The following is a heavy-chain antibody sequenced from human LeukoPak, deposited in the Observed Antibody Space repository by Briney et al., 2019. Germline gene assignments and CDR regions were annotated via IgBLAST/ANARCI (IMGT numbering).Heavy chain of an antibody. V-gene: IGHV4-59*01. D-gene: IGHD3-22*01. Sequence: SETLSLTCTVSGGSLSSYYWSWVRQPPGKGLEWIGYIYYSGSTNYNPSLKSRVTISVDTSKNQFSLKLSSVTAADTAVYYCARSPKTYYYDSSGYYNFDYWGQGTLVTVSS. CDR1: GGSLSSYY. CDR2: IYYSGST. CDR3: ARSPKTYYYDSSGYYNFDY. J-gene: IGHJ4*02.